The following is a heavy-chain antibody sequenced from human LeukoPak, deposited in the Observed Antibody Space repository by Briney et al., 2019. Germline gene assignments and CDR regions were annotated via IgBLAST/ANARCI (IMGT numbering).Heavy chain of an antibody. J-gene: IGHJ4*02. Sequence: SETLSLTCTVSGGSISSSSYYWGWIRQPPGKGLEWIGYIYYSGSTNYNPSLKSRVTISVDTSKNQFSLKLSSVTAADTAVYYCARGYYDFWSGYFDYWGQGTLVTVSS. D-gene: IGHD3-3*01. CDR1: GGSISSSSYY. V-gene: IGHV4-61*05. CDR3: ARGYYDFWSGYFDY. CDR2: IYYSGST.